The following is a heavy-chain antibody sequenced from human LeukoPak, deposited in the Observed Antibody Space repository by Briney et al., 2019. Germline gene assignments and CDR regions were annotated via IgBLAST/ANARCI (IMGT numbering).Heavy chain of an antibody. CDR1: GFTFSSYA. Sequence: GGSLRLSCAASGFTFSSYAMHWVRQAPGKGLEWVSVISNDGSTKYYADSVKGRFTISRDNSKNTLYLRINSLRAEDTAVYYCARERAVKGWTSAHFDYWGQGTLVTVSS. V-gene: IGHV3-30*14. J-gene: IGHJ4*02. CDR3: ARERAVKGWTSAHFDY. D-gene: IGHD3/OR15-3a*01. CDR2: ISNDGSTK.